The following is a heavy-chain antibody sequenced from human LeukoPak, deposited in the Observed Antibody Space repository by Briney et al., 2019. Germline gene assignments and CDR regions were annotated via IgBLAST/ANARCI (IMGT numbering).Heavy chain of an antibody. V-gene: IGHV1-46*01. CDR1: GYTFTSYY. J-gene: IGHJ6*02. CDR2: INPSGGST. Sequence: ASVKVSCKASGYTFTSYYMHWVRQAPGQWLEWMGIINPSGGSTSYAQKFQGRVTMTRDTSTSTVYMELSSLRSEDTAVYYCARDRRLWLFRSSPQYGMDVWGQGTTVTVSS. D-gene: IGHD5-18*01. CDR3: ARDRRLWLFRSSPQYGMDV.